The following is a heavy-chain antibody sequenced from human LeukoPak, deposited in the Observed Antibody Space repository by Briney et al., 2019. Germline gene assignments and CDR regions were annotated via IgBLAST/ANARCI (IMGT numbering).Heavy chain of an antibody. CDR3: ARLGAYLGTDY. Sequence: GGSLRLSCAASGFTFSSYGMHWVRQAPGKGLEWVAVIWYDGSNKYYADSVKGRFTISRDNSKNTLYLQMNSLRAEDTAVYYCARLGAYLGTDYWGQGTLDTVSS. CDR2: IWYDGSNK. V-gene: IGHV3-33*01. D-gene: IGHD1-14*01. J-gene: IGHJ4*02. CDR1: GFTFSSYG.